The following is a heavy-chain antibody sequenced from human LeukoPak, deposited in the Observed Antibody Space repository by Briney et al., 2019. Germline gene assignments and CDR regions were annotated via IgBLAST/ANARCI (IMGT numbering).Heavy chain of an antibody. CDR2: IYYSGST. J-gene: IGHJ5*02. V-gene: IGHV4-59*01. Sequence: PSETLSLTCTVSGDSRSTYSWSWLRQPPGKGLEWIGYIYYSGSTNYNPSLKSRITISVDTSKRQISLKLSSVTAADTAVYYCARGARDGVVGWFDPWGQGTLVTVSP. D-gene: IGHD2-15*01. CDR1: GDSRSTYS. CDR3: ARGARDGVVGWFDP.